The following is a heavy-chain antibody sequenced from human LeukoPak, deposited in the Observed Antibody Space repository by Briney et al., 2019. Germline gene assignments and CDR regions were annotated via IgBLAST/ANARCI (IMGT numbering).Heavy chain of an antibody. D-gene: IGHD3-10*01. CDR1: GYSISSGYY. V-gene: IGHV4-38-2*02. J-gene: IGHJ4*02. CDR2: IYHSGNT. Sequence: SETLSLTCSVSGYSISSGYYWGWIRQPPGKGLEWIGSIYHSGNTLYNPSLKSRVTISVDTSKNQFSLKLSSVTAADTAVYYCARESAVLLWFGEFGLQSGGIDYWGQGTLVTVSS. CDR3: ARESAVLLWFGEFGLQSGGIDY.